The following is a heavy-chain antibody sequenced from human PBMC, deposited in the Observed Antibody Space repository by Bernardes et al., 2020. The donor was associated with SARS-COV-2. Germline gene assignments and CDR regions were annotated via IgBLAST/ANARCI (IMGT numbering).Heavy chain of an antibody. D-gene: IGHD4-17*01. V-gene: IGHV4-39*01. CDR2: VYYSGST. J-gene: IGHJ5*02. CDR1: GDSITSGDYY. Sequence: SETLSLTCTVSGDSITSGDYYWGWIRQPPGKGLEWIGSVYYSGSTYYNPSLKSRVTISVDTSKKQFSLNLRSVTAADTAVYYCARLTVTTTYWFAPWGQGTLVTVSS. CDR3: ARLTVTTTYWFAP.